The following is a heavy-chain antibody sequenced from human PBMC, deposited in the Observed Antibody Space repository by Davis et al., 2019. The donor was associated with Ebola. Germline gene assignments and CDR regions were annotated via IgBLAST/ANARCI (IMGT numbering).Heavy chain of an antibody. CDR3: ARVTSGWHSH. Sequence: SETLSLTCAVYGGSFSGYYWSWIRQPPGKGLEWIGEINHSGSTNYNPSLKGRLTISADTSKRQLSLELTSVTAADTAVYYCARVTSGWHSHWGQGSLVTVSS. CDR2: INHSGST. CDR1: GGSFSGYY. J-gene: IGHJ4*02. D-gene: IGHD6-25*01. V-gene: IGHV4-34*01.